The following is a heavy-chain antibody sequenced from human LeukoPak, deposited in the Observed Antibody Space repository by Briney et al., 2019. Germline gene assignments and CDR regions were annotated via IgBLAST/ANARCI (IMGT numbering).Heavy chain of an antibody. CDR1: GDSITSSDHF. Sequence: SETLSLTCTLSGDSITSSDHFWAWIRQSPGKGLEGIGSVSQSGNTYYRSSLKSRVTVSIDTSKNEFSLILTSVTAADAAQYYCARHLYYSASAFWYIDLWGRGTLVIVSP. J-gene: IGHJ2*01. V-gene: IGHV4-39*01. CDR2: VSQSGNT. D-gene: IGHD3-10*01. CDR3: ARHLYYSASAFWYIDL.